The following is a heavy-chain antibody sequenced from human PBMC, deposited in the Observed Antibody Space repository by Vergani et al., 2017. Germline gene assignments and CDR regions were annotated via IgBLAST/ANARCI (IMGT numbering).Heavy chain of an antibody. CDR2: ISWNSGST. V-gene: IGHV3-9*01. CDR3: AKDITYGYCSGGSCSADYYGMDV. J-gene: IGHJ6*02. D-gene: IGHD2-15*01. Sequence: EVQLVESGGGLVQPGRSLRLSCAASGFTFDDYAMHWVRQAPGKGLEWVSGISWNSGSTGYADSVKGRFTISRDNAKNSLYLQMNSLRAEATALYYCAKDITYGYCSGGSCSADYYGMDVWGQGTTVTVSS. CDR1: GFTFDDYA.